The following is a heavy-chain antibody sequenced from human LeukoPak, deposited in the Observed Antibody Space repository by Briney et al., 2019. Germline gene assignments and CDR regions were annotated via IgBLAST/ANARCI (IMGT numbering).Heavy chain of an antibody. D-gene: IGHD4/OR15-4a*01. CDR3: ARRAGAYSHPYDY. CDR2: ISSSSTYI. CDR1: GFIFSTYS. J-gene: IGHJ4*02. Sequence: GGSLRLSCAASGFIFSTYSMNWVRQAPGKGLEWVSSISSSSTYIYYADSLKGRFTISRDNAKKSLYLQMNSLRAEDTAVYYCARRAGAYSHPYDYWGQGTLVTVSS. V-gene: IGHV3-21*01.